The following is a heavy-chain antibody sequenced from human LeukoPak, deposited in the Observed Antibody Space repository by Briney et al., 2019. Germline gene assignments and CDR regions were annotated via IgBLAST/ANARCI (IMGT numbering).Heavy chain of an antibody. CDR2: INGGRGDT. CDR1: GFTFNNYA. V-gene: IGHV3-23*01. CDR3: VKVAGLLGAPYFFDY. Sequence: GGSLRLSCAASGFTFNNYALTWVRLAPGKGLEWVSVINGGRGDTYYVESVKGRLTISRDNSKNTLYLQMNSLRAEDTAVYYCVKVAGLLGAPYFFDYWGQGTLVTVSS. J-gene: IGHJ4*02. D-gene: IGHD3-3*01.